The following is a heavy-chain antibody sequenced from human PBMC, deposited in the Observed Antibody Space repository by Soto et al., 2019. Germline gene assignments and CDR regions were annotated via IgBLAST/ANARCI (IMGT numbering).Heavy chain of an antibody. D-gene: IGHD1-1*01. CDR2: IYHSGSP. CDR1: GGSISSGGYS. V-gene: IGHV4-30-2*01. Sequence: TLSITWAVSGGSISSGGYSRSCIRQPPGQGLEWNGDIYHSGSPSYNPSLKSRVTISVDRSKNQFSLKLSSVTASDTAVYYCARALATRKLKASGNDYLHQGYRGTV. J-gene: IGHJ4*02. CDR3: ARALATRKLKASGNDY.